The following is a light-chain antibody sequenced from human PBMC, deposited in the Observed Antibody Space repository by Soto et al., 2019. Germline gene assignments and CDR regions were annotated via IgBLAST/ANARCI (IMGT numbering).Light chain of an antibody. J-gene: IGKJ3*01. CDR3: QRYYSGPPL. CDR2: AAS. V-gene: IGKV1-27*01. Sequence: DNQMTQSPSSLSASVGDRVTITCRASQGITNHLAWYQQRPGKVPYLLIYAASTLQSGVPSRFSGXXXXTXXXLTISSLQPEDVATYYCQRYYSGPPLFGPGTKVDIK. CDR1: QGITNH.